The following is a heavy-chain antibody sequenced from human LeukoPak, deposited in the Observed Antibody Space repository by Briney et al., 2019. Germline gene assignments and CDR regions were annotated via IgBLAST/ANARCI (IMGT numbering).Heavy chain of an antibody. CDR1: GFTFSTYP. CDR3: ARDRIIAAAVYYFDY. V-gene: IGHV3-30*04. Sequence: PGGSLRLSCAASGFTFSTYPMHWVRQAPGKGLEWVAVISNDGRDKHHADSVKGRFTVSRDNSKNTLYLQMNSLRAEDTAVYYCARDRIIAAAVYYFDYWGQGTLVTVST. J-gene: IGHJ4*02. CDR2: ISNDGRDK. D-gene: IGHD6-13*01.